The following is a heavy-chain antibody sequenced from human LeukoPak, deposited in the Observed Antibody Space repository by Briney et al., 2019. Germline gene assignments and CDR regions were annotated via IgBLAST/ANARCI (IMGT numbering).Heavy chain of an antibody. CDR3: ARDGPIAGYSSSWYGGPHAFDI. D-gene: IGHD6-13*01. CDR2: ISSSSYI. J-gene: IGHJ3*02. V-gene: IGHV3-21*01. CDR1: GFTFSSYS. Sequence: PGGSLRLSCAASGFTFSSYSMNWVRQAPGKGLEWVSSISSSSYIYYADSVKGRFTISRDNAKNSLYLQMNSLRAEDTAVYYCARDGPIAGYSSSWYGGPHAFDIWGQGTVVTVSS.